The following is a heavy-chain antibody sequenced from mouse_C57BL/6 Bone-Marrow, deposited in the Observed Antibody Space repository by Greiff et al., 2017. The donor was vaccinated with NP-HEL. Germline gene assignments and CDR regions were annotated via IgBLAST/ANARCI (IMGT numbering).Heavy chain of an antibody. CDR1: GYTFTDYY. V-gene: IGHV1-26*01. D-gene: IGHD2-3*01. CDR2: INPNNGGT. J-gene: IGHJ1*03. Sequence: EVQLQQSGPELVKPGASVKISCKASGYTFTDYYMNWVKQSHGKSLEWIGDINPNNGGTSYNQKFKGKATLTVDKSSSTAYMELRSLTSEDSAVYYCARWRDPVYYDGYYGGYFDVWGTGTTVTVSS. CDR3: ARWRDPVYYDGYYGGYFDV.